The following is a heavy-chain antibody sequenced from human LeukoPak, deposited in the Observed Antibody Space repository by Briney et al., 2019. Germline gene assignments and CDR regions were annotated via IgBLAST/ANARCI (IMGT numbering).Heavy chain of an antibody. CDR3: ARDASDAFDI. CDR1: GYTFTSYY. V-gene: IGHV1-46*01. J-gene: IGHJ3*02. CDR2: INPSGDDT. Sequence: ASVKVSCKASGYTFTSYYMHWVRQAPGQGLEWMGIINPSGDDTSYAQKFRGRVTMTSDTSTSTVYMDLSSLTSEDTAVYYCARDASDAFDIWGQGTMVTVSS.